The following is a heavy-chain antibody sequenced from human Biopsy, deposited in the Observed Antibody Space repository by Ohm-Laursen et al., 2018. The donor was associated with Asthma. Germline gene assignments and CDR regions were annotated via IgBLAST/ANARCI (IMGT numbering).Heavy chain of an antibody. Sequence: TQTLTLTRTFSGFSLSTRAMCVTWIRQPPGKALEWLALIDSDADKYYNRSLRTRLTISKGTSKNQVVLTMTNMDPVDTATYYCAHQYSSLRGWAFDPWGQGTLVTVSS. CDR2: IDSDADK. J-gene: IGHJ5*02. CDR3: AHQYSSLRGWAFDP. CDR1: GFSLSTRAMC. D-gene: IGHD6-6*01. V-gene: IGHV2-70*12.